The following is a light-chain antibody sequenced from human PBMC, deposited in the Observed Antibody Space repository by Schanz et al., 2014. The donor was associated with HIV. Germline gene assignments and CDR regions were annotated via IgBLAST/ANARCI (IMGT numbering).Light chain of an antibody. J-gene: IGKJ2*01. V-gene: IGKV1-5*03. CDR3: QQYKDNSLHT. CDR2: QTS. CDR1: QTIGRL. Sequence: IQMTQSPSTVSASVGDRVTITCRASQTIGRLLAWYQQRPGGAPKLLIYQTSILETGVPSRFSGSGSGTSFTLTITSLQPDDFATYYCQQYKDNSLHTFGQGTKVEIK.